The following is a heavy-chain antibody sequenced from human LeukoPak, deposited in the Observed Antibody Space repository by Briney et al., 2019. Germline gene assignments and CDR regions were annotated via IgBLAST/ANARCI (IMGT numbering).Heavy chain of an antibody. J-gene: IGHJ3*02. Sequence: DPSETLSLTCTVSGGSISSGGYYWSWIRQHPGKGLEWIGYIYYSGSTYYNPSLKSRVTISVDTSKNQFSLKLSSVTAADTAVYYCARDLSGPQTTARGDAFDIWGQGTMVTVSS. D-gene: IGHD5-18*01. CDR3: ARDLSGPQTTARGDAFDI. CDR2: IYYSGST. V-gene: IGHV4-31*03. CDR1: GGSISSGGYY.